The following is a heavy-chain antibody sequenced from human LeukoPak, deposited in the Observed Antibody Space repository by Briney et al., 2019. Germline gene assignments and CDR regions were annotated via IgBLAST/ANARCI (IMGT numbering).Heavy chain of an antibody. V-gene: IGHV4-4*07. J-gene: IGHJ5*01. CDR3: ARDRGGAAAGNWFDS. CDR1: GGSISSDY. CDR2: MYISGST. D-gene: IGHD6-13*01. Sequence: PSETLSLTCTVSGGSISSDYWSWIRQPAGKGLEWIGHMYISGSTDHNPPLKSRVTMSLDTSKNQFSLKLTSVTAADTAVYYCARDRGGAAAGNWFDSWGQGTLVIVSS.